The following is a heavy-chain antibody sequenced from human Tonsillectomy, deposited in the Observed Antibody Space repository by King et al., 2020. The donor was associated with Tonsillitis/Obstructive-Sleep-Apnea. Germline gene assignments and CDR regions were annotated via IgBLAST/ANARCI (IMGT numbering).Heavy chain of an antibody. J-gene: IGHJ4*02. V-gene: IGHV3-20*04. CDR2: INWNGCST. D-gene: IGHD3-22*01. CDR1: GFTFDDYG. Sequence: QLVQSGGGVVRPGGALRLSCAASGFTFDDYGMSWVRQAPGKGLEWVAGINWNGCSTCYADSVKGRFTISRDNAKNSLYLQMNSLRAEDTALYYCARDLNAYDSSGSQRGFDYWGQGTLVTVSS. CDR3: ARDLNAYDSSGSQRGFDY.